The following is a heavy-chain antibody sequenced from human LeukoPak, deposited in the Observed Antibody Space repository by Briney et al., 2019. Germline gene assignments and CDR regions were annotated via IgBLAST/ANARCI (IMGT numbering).Heavy chain of an antibody. Sequence: ASVKVSCKASGGTFSSYAISWVRQDPGQGLEWMGGIIPIFGTANYAQKFQGRVTITADESTSTAYMELSSLRSEDTAVYYCAKADVCDCSSNSCSYYYYGMDVWGQGTTVTVSS. J-gene: IGHJ6*02. D-gene: IGHD2-2*01. V-gene: IGHV1-69*13. CDR2: IIPIFGTA. CDR1: GGTFSSYA. CDR3: AKADVCDCSSNSCSYYYYGMDV.